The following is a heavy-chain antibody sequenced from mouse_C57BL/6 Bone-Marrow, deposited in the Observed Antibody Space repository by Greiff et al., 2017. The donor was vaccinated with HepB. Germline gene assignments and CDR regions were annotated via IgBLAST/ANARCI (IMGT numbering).Heavy chain of an antibody. CDR1: GYTFTSYW. J-gene: IGHJ3*01. D-gene: IGHD3-2*02. CDR3: ARTSLRFAWFAY. CDR2: IYPGSGST. Sequence: QVQLQQPGAELVKPGASVKMSCKASGYTFTSYWITWVKQRPGQGLEWIGDIYPGSGSTNYNEKFKSKATLTVDTSSSTAYMQLSSLTSEDSAVYYCARTSLRFAWFAYWGQGTLVTVSA. V-gene: IGHV1-55*01.